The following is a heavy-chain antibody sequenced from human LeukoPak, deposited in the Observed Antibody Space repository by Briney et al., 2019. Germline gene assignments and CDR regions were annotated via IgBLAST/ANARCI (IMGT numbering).Heavy chain of an antibody. V-gene: IGHV3-15*01. CDR3: TRDDGYFDY. CDR1: GFTFSNAW. CDR2: VKSKTDGGTT. J-gene: IGHJ4*02. Sequence: TGGSLRLSCTASGFTFSNAWVSWVRQAPGKGLEWVGRVKSKTDGGTTDYAAPVKGRFTISKDDSKNTLYLQMNSLKSEDTAVYYCTRDDGYFDYWGQGTLVTVSS.